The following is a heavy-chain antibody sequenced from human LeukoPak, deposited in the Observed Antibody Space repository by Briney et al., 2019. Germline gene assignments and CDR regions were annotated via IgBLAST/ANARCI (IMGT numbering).Heavy chain of an antibody. CDR2: MYNSGNT. J-gene: IGHJ4*02. D-gene: IGHD2-15*01. V-gene: IGHV4-59*08. CDR3: AARGGYCSGGSCILLDY. Sequence: EPSETLSLTCTVSGDSISSYHWSWIRQPPGKGLEWLGYMYNSGNTNYNPSLRSRVSISVDTSKNQFSLKLSSVTAADTAVYYCAARGGYCSGGSCILLDYWGQGTLVTVSS. CDR1: GDSISSYH.